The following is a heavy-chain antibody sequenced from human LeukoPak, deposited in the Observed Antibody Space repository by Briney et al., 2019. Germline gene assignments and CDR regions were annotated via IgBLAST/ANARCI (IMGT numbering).Heavy chain of an antibody. J-gene: IGHJ4*02. D-gene: IGHD6-19*01. CDR2: ISYDGSNK. CDR1: GFTFSSYG. Sequence: PGGSLRLSCAASGFTFSSYGMHWVRQAPGKGLEWVAVISYDGSNKYYADSVKGRFTISRDNSNNTLYLQMNSLRAEDTAVYYCARNSVVPGTYFGYWGQGTLVTVSS. CDR3: ARNSVVPGTYFGY. V-gene: IGHV3-30*03.